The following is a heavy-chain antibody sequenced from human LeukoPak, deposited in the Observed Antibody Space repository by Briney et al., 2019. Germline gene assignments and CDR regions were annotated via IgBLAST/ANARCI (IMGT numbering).Heavy chain of an antibody. CDR1: GYTFTSYG. D-gene: IGHD3-16*01. J-gene: IGHJ5*02. CDR2: IIPIFGTA. Sequence: SVKVSCKASGYTFTSYGISWVRQAPGQGLEWMGGIIPIFGTANYAQKFQSRVTITADESTSTAYMELSSLRSEDTAVHYCAREFGLPNWFDPWGQGTLVTVSS. V-gene: IGHV1-69*13. CDR3: AREFGLPNWFDP.